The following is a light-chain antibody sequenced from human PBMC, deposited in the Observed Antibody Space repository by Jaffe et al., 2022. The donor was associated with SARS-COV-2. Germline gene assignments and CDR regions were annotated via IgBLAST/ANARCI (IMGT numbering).Light chain of an antibody. J-gene: IGKJ1*01. CDR2: GAT. V-gene: IGKV3-20*01. Sequence: IVLTQSPGILSLSPGERATLSCRASQSLNNNYLAWYQQRPGQAPRLLISGATNRATGIPDRFWGTGSGTDFTLIISRLEPEDFAVYYCQQYSHTPRTFGQGTKVEIK. CDR1: QSLNNNY. CDR3: QQYSHTPRT.